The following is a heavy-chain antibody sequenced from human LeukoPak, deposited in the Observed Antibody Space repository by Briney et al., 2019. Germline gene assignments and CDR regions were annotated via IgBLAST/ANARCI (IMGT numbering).Heavy chain of an antibody. D-gene: IGHD6-19*01. V-gene: IGHV4-34*01. CDR3: ARDGIAVAGPKYYYGMDV. CDR1: GGSFSGYY. CDR2: INHSGST. J-gene: IGHJ6*02. Sequence: SETLSLTCAVYGGSFSGYYWSWIRQPPGKGLEWIGEINHSGSTNYNPSLKSRVTISVDTSKNQFSLKLSSVTAADTAVYYCARDGIAVAGPKYYYGMDVWGQGTTVTVSS.